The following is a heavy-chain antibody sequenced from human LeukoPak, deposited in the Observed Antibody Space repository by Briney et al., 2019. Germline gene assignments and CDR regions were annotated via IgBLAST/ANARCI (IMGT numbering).Heavy chain of an antibody. D-gene: IGHD3-22*01. CDR3: ARETTYYYDSSGHGLDY. Sequence: SDTLSLTCTVSGGSISSYYWSWIRQPAGPGLEWIGRIYTNRSTNYNPSLKSRVTMSVDTSKNQFSLKLSSVTAADTAVYYCARETTYYYDSSGHGLDYWGQGTLVTVSS. CDR2: IYTNRST. J-gene: IGHJ4*02. V-gene: IGHV4-4*07. CDR1: GGSISSYY.